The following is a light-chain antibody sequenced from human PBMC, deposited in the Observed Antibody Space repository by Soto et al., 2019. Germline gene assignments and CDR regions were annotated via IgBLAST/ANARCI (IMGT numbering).Light chain of an antibody. V-gene: IGLV1-47*01. CDR1: SSTIGSNN. Sequence: QSVLTQPPSASGTPGQRVTVSFSGSSSTIGSNNVAWYKKLAGSAPKLRIYENAQRPSGVPDRFSGSKSGTSASLAIIGLRPEDEATYYCSTCDYSLSSVLFGGGTKLTVL. CDR2: ENA. J-gene: IGLJ2*01. CDR3: STCDYSLSSVL.